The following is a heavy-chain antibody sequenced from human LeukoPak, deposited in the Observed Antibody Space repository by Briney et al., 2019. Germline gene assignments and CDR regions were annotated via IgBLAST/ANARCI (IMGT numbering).Heavy chain of an antibody. Sequence: QPGGSLRLSCAASGFSFNSDWMDWVRQAPGKGLEWVSYISSSGSTIYYADSVKGRFTISRDNAKNSLYLQMNSLRAEDTAVYYCAREVKYSGYDSVYWGQGTLVTVSS. CDR3: AREVKYSGYDSVY. J-gene: IGHJ4*02. V-gene: IGHV3-48*04. CDR1: GFSFNSDW. CDR2: ISSSGSTI. D-gene: IGHD5-12*01.